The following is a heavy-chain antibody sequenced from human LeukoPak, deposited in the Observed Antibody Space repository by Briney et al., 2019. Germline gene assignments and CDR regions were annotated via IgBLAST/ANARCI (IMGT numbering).Heavy chain of an antibody. V-gene: IGHV4-59*08. Sequence: SETLSLTCTVSGGSISSYYWSWIRQPPGKGLEWIGYIYYSGSTNYNPSLKSRVTISVDTSKNQFSLKLSSVTAADTAVYYCARLRHGLSGGMTYDAFDIWGQGTMVTVSS. CDR2: IYYSGST. D-gene: IGHD3-16*01. J-gene: IGHJ3*02. CDR1: GGSISSYY. CDR3: ARLRHGLSGGMTYDAFDI.